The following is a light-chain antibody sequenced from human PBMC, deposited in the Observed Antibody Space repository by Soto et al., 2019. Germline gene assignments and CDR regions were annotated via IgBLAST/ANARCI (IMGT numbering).Light chain of an antibody. V-gene: IGKV2-29*03. J-gene: IGKJ2*01. CDR2: EVP. CDR3: MQGGT. Sequence: VKTQSPLFLSVTPGEPASISCKSSQSLLHRTGKTYLHWYLQRPGQSPQLLIYEVPNRFSGVPDRFGGSGSGTEFTLTISRVEAEDAGVYYCMQGGTSGQGTKLEIK. CDR1: QSLLHRTGKTY.